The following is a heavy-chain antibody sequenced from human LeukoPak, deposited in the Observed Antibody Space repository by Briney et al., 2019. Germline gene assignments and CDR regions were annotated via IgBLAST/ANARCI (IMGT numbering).Heavy chain of an antibody. CDR3: ARGGRSYRASPTDYYYYYYMDV. V-gene: IGHV4-34*01. CDR1: RGSFSGYY. J-gene: IGHJ6*03. Sequence: SETLSLTCAVYRGSFSGYYWSWIRQPPGKGLEWIGEINHSGSTNYNPSLKSRVTISVDTSKNQFSLKLSSVTAADTAVYYCARGGRSYRASPTDYYYYYYMDVWGKGTTVTVSS. CDR2: INHSGST. D-gene: IGHD3-16*02.